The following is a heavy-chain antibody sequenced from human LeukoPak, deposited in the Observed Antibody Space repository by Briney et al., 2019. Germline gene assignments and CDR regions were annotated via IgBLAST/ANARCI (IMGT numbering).Heavy chain of an antibody. D-gene: IGHD6-19*01. Sequence: PGGSLRLSCAASGFTFSSYGMHWVRQAPGKGLEWVAVISYDGSNKYYADSVKGRFTISRDNSKNTLYLQMNSLRAEDTAVYYCAKDLGRQWLVCSGWGQGTLVTVSS. CDR1: GFTFSSYG. J-gene: IGHJ4*02. CDR3: AKDLGRQWLVCSG. CDR2: ISYDGSNK. V-gene: IGHV3-30*18.